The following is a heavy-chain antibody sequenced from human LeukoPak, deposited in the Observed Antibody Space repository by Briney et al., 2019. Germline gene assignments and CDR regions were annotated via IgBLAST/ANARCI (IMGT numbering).Heavy chain of an antibody. D-gene: IGHD3-22*01. CDR3: ATYSSLNRREFQY. V-gene: IGHV3-74*01. CDR1: GFSFSSYW. J-gene: IGHJ1*01. Sequence: GGSLRLSCAASGFSFSSYWMHWVRQAPGKGLVWVSHIITDETTAGYADSVKGRLTISRDNAKNSLYLQMNSLRAEDTAVYYCATYSSLNRREFQYWGQGTLLTVSS. CDR2: IITDETTA.